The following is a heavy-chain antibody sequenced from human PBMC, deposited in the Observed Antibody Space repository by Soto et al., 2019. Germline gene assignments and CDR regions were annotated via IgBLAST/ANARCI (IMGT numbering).Heavy chain of an antibody. CDR3: ARVIGSSSSWRNYCYGMDV. V-gene: IGHV6-1*01. CDR1: GDSVSSNSAA. CDR2: TYYRSKWYN. J-gene: IGHJ6*02. D-gene: IGHD2-2*01. Sequence: SQTLSLTCAISGDSVSSNSAAWNWIRQSPSRGLEWLGRTYYRSKWYNDYAVSVKSRITINPDTSKNQFSLQLNSVTPEDTAVYYCARVIGSSSSWRNYCYGMDVWGQGTTVTVS.